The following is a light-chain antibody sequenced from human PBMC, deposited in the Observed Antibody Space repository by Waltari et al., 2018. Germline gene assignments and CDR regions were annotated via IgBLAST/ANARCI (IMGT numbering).Light chain of an antibody. CDR1: QSVSSSY. Sequence: EIVLTQSPGTLSLSPGERATLSCRASQSVSSSYLAWYQQQPGQAPRLLIYGASSRATGIPDRFRGSGSGTDLTLTISRLEPEDFAVYYCQQYGSSPITFGQGTRLEIK. CDR3: QQYGSSPIT. CDR2: GAS. J-gene: IGKJ5*01. V-gene: IGKV3-20*01.